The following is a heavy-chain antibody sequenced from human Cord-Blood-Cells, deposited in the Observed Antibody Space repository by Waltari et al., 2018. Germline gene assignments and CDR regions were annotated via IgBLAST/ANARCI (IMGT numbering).Heavy chain of an antibody. D-gene: IGHD3-16*01. J-gene: IGHJ3*02. CDR1: GYSISRGYY. V-gene: IGHV4-38-2*02. CDR2: IYHSGST. CDR3: AWSMGDRNAFDI. Sequence: QVQLQESGPGLVKPSETLSLTCTVSGYSISRGYYWGWIRQPPGTGLEWIGSIYHSGSTYYNPSLKSRVTISVDTSKNQFSLKLSSVTAADTAVYYCAWSMGDRNAFDIWGQGTMVTVSS.